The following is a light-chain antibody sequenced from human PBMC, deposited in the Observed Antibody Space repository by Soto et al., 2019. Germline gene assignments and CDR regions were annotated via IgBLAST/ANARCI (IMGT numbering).Light chain of an antibody. CDR1: QSISNY. Sequence: DIQMTQSPFSLSAPVGYRVTITCRASQSISNYLNWYQQKQGKAPKLLIYAGSTLQSGVPSRFSGSGSGTDFTITISSLQPEDSATYYCQQSYGTPIIFGQGTRLDIK. V-gene: IGKV1-39*01. CDR2: AGS. CDR3: QQSYGTPII. J-gene: IGKJ5*01.